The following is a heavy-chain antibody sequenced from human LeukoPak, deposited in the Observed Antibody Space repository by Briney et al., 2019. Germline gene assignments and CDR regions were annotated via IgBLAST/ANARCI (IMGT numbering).Heavy chain of an antibody. J-gene: IGHJ6*02. CDR2: ISGSGGST. CDR1: GFTFSSYA. V-gene: IGHV3-23*01. CDR3: AKGTSYYGSGSYYNPSYGMDV. Sequence: GGSLRLSCAASGFTFSSYAMSWARQAPGKGLEWVSAISGSGGSTYYADSVKGRFTISRDNSKNTLYLQMNSLRAEDTAVYYCAKGTSYYGSGSYYNPSYGMDVWGQGTTVTVSS. D-gene: IGHD3-10*01.